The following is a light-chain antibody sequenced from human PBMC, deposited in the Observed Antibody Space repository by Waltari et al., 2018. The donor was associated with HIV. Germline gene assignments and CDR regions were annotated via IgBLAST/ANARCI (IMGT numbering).Light chain of an antibody. CDR2: ADS. Sequence: SYVLTQPPSVSVAPGKTARITCGGNNIGSKSVHWYQQKPGQAPVLVIYADSDRPSGIPERFSGFNSGNTATLTISRVEAGDEADYYCQVWDSSSDHWVFGGGTKLTVL. CDR1: NIGSKS. CDR3: QVWDSSSDHWV. J-gene: IGLJ3*02. V-gene: IGLV3-21*04.